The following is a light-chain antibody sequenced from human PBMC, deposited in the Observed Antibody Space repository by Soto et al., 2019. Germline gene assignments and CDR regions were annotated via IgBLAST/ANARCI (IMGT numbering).Light chain of an antibody. CDR3: QQSYITPWA. V-gene: IGKV1-39*01. J-gene: IGKJ1*01. CDR2: AAS. Sequence: DIQMTQSPSSLSTSVGDRVTITCRASQPITNYLNWYQQKPGRVPKLLIYAASRLQSGVPSRFSGSGSGTDFNLPISNMQPEDFATYYCQQSYITPWAFGQGTKVEIK. CDR1: QPITNY.